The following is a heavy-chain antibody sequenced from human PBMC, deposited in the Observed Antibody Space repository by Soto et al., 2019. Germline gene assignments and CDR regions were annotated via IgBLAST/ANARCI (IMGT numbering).Heavy chain of an antibody. CDR3: AREDSSGPSAFDI. D-gene: IGHD3-22*01. V-gene: IGHV4-4*02. J-gene: IGHJ3*02. Sequence: PSETLSLTCAVSGGSISSSNWWSCFRQPPGKGREWIGEIYHSGSTNYNPSLNSRVTISVDKSKNQFSLKLSSVTAADTAVYYCAREDSSGPSAFDIWGQGTMVTVSS. CDR1: GGSISSSNW. CDR2: IYHSGST.